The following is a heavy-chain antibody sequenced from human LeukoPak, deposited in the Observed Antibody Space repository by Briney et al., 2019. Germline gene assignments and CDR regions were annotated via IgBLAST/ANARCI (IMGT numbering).Heavy chain of an antibody. CDR1: GFTFDDYG. Sequence: GESLRLSCAASGFTFDDYGMSWVRQAPGKGLEWVSGINWNGGSTGYADSVKGRFTISRDNAKNSLHLQMNSLRAEGTALYYCARAGYYDSSGAFDIWGQGTMVTVSS. CDR3: ARAGYYDSSGAFDI. J-gene: IGHJ3*02. D-gene: IGHD3-22*01. V-gene: IGHV3-20*04. CDR2: INWNGGST.